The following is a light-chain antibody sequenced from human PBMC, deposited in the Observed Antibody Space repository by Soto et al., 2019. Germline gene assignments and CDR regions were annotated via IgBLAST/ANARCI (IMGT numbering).Light chain of an antibody. J-gene: IGKJ1*01. V-gene: IGKV3-15*01. CDR2: GAS. CDR1: QSVRSN. CDR3: QQYNNWPPLT. Sequence: EIVMTQSPATLSVSPGERATLSCRASQSVRSNLAWYQQKPGQAPRLLIYGASTRATGIPARFSGSGSGTDFTLTISSLQSEDFAVSDWQQYNNWPPLTFGQGTKVEIK.